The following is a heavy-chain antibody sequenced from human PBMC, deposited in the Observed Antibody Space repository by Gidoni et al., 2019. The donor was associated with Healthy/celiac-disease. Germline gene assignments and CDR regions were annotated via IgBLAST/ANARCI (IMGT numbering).Heavy chain of an antibody. J-gene: IGHJ3*02. V-gene: IGHV3-33*01. Sequence: QVQLVESGGGVVQPGRSLRLHCAPAGFPFSSYGMHWVRQAPGQGLGWVAVIWYDGSNKYYADSVKGRFTISRDNSKNTLYLQMNSLRAEDTAVYYCARGLTWVNAIPLDAFDIWGQGTMVTVSS. D-gene: IGHD2-21*01. CDR3: ARGLTWVNAIPLDAFDI. CDR1: GFPFSSYG. CDR2: IWYDGSNK.